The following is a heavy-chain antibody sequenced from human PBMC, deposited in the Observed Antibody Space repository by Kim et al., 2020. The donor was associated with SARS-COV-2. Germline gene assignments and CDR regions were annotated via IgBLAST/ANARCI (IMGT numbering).Heavy chain of an antibody. CDR3: ARVPLVPIYYDSSGYYPFGAYYYGMDV. CDR1: GYTFTSYG. D-gene: IGHD3-22*01. J-gene: IGHJ6*02. Sequence: ASVKVSCKASGYTFTSYGISWVRQAPGQGLEWMGWISAYNGNTNYAQKLQGRVTMTTDTSTSTAYMELRSLRSDDTAVYYCARVPLVPIYYDSSGYYPFGAYYYGMDVWGQGTTVTVSS. CDR2: ISAYNGNT. V-gene: IGHV1-18*01.